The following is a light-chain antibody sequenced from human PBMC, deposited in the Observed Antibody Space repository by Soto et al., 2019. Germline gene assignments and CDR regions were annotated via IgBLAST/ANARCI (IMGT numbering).Light chain of an antibody. Sequence: EIVMTQSPATLSVSPGERATLSCRASQSVSSNLAWYQQKPGQAPRLLIYGASTRATGIPARFSGSGSGTEFTLXXXSXXXXXXXXYYCQQYNNWPRTFGQGTKVEIK. CDR1: QSVSSN. V-gene: IGKV3-15*01. J-gene: IGKJ1*01. CDR3: QQYNNWPRT. CDR2: GAS.